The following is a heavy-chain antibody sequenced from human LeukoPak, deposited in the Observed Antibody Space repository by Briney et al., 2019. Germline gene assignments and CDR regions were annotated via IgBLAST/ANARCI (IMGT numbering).Heavy chain of an antibody. V-gene: IGHV3-23*01. D-gene: IGHD5-12*01. CDR2: ISGSGGST. J-gene: IGHJ4*02. CDR1: GFTFSSYA. CDR3: ARVRGYSGYDNYF. Sequence: GGSLRLSCAASGFTFSSYAMSWVRQAPGKGLEWVSAISGSGGSTYYADSVKGRFTISRDNAKNSLYLQMNSLRAEDTAVYYCARVRGYSGYDNYFWGQGTLVTVSS.